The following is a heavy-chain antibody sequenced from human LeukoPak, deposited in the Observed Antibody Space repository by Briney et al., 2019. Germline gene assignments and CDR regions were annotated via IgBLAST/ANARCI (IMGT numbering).Heavy chain of an antibody. V-gene: IGHV4-59*01. Sequence: SETLSLTCTVSGGSISSYYWSWIRQPPGKGLEWIGYIYYSGSTNYNPSLKSRVTISVDTSKNQFSLKLSSVTAADTAVYYCARGVYCSGGSCPDYWGQGTLVTVSS. CDR1: GGSISSYY. J-gene: IGHJ4*02. CDR3: ARGVYCSGGSCPDY. D-gene: IGHD2-15*01. CDR2: IYYSGST.